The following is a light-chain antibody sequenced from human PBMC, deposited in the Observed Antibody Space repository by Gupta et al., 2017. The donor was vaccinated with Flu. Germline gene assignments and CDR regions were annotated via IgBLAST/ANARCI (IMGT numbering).Light chain of an antibody. J-gene: IGKJ4*01. CDR1: QDIRNT. CDR3: LHDYNYPLT. CDR2: NVS. Sequence: AIQMTPSPSSLSASVGDSVTITCRVSQDIRNTLGWYQQKPGKAPKLLMYNVSTLQSGVPSRFSGSGSGTDFTLTISSLQPEDLATYYCLHDYNYPLTFGGGTKVEIK. V-gene: IGKV1-6*01.